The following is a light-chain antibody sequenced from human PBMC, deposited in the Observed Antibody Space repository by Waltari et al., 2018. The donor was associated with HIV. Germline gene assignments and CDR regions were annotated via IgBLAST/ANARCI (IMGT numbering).Light chain of an antibody. CDR1: RDVTNF. CDR3: QQSDSYPLT. J-gene: IGKJ5*01. Sequence: DIQLTQSPSFLSASVGDRVSITCRASRDVTNFLAWYQKKPGTAPKLLIYGASTLQSGVPSRFGGSGSGTQFTLTSNSLQPDDFATYYCQQSDSYPLTFGQGTRLEMK. CDR2: GAS. V-gene: IGKV1-9*01.